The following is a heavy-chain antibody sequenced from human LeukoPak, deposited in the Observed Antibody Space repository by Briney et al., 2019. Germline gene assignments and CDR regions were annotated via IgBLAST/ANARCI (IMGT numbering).Heavy chain of an antibody. D-gene: IGHD6-6*01. CDR2: ISGDGDST. J-gene: IGHJ6*02. V-gene: IGHV3-43*02. Sequence: QPGGSLRLSCAASGFTFDDYAMHWVRQAPGKGLEWVSLISGDGDSTYYADSVKGRFTISRDNSKNSLYLQMNSLRTEDTALYYCAKDKDSSSPNYGMDDWGQGTTVTVSS. CDR3: AKDKDSSSPNYGMDD. CDR1: GFTFDDYA.